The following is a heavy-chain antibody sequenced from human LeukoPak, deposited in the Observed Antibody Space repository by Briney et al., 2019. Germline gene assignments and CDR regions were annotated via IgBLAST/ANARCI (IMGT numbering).Heavy chain of an antibody. J-gene: IGHJ4*02. V-gene: IGHV1-8*03. D-gene: IGHD6-13*01. CDR1: GYTFTSYD. CDR3: ARGYAYSSSWIPSLRL. Sequence: GASVKVSCKASGYTFTSYDINWVRQATGQGFGWMGWMNPNSGNTGYAQKFQGRVTITRNTSISTAYMELSSLRSEDTAVYYCARGYAYSSSWIPSLRLWGQGTLVTVSS. CDR2: MNPNSGNT.